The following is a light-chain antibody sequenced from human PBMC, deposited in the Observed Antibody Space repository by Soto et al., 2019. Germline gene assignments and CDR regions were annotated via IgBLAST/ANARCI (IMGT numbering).Light chain of an antibody. CDR1: QRVRSY. Sequence: EIVLTQSPATLSLSPGERATLSCRASQRVRSYLAWYPQKPGQAPRLPIYGATSRTASIPARFSGGGCETVFTLTISRLQSEDFALYYYQQCGSSPITFGRGTRLEI. V-gene: IGKV3-15*01. J-gene: IGKJ5*01. CDR3: QQCGSSPIT. CDR2: GAT.